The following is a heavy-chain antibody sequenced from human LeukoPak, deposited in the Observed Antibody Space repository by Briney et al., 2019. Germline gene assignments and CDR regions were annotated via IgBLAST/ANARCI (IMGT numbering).Heavy chain of an antibody. V-gene: IGHV1-69*02. Sequence: SVKVSCKASGGTFSSYTISWVRQAPGQGLEWMGRIIPILGIANYAQKFQGRVTITADKSTSTAYMELSSLRSEDTAVYYCARIKGGSYYEDAFDIWGQGTMVTVSS. J-gene: IGHJ3*02. D-gene: IGHD1-26*01. CDR1: GGTFSSYT. CDR3: ARIKGGSYYEDAFDI. CDR2: IIPILGIA.